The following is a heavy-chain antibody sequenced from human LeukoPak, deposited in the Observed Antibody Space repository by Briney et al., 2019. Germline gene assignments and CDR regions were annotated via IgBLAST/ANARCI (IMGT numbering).Heavy chain of an antibody. CDR2: LNPNSGNT. CDR3: ARGRRNGDFWSGYDIDY. CDR1: GYTFTSYD. Sequence: ASVKVSCKASGYTFTSYDINWVRQATGQGLEWMGWLNPNSGNTGYAQKFQGRVTMTRNTSISTAYMELSSLRSEDTAVYYCARGRRNGDFWSGYDIDYWGQGILVTVSS. V-gene: IGHV1-8*01. D-gene: IGHD3-3*01. J-gene: IGHJ4*02.